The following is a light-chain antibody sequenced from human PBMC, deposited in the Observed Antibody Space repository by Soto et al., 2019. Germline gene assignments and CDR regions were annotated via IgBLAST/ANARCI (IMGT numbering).Light chain of an antibody. CDR1: QGISSY. CDR3: QQYNSYRT. V-gene: IGKV1-9*01. Sequence: IQLTQSPSSLSASVGDRFTTTCRASQGISSYLAWYQQKPGKAPKLLIYAASTLQSGVPSRFSGSGSGTDFTLTISSLQPDDFATYYCQQYNSYRTFGQGTKVDI. J-gene: IGKJ1*01. CDR2: AAS.